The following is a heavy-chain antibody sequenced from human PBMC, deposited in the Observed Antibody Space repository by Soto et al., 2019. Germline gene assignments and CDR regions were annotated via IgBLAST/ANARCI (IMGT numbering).Heavy chain of an antibody. CDR3: AREGYYGSGSYREDINWFDP. V-gene: IGHV3-30-3*01. CDR2: ISYDGSNK. Sequence: PGGSLRLSCAASGFTFSSYAMHWVRQAPGKGLEGVAVISYDGSNKYYADSVKGRFTISRDNSKNTLYLQMNSLRAEDTAVYYCAREGYYGSGSYREDINWFDPWGQGTLVTVSS. CDR1: GFTFSSYA. D-gene: IGHD3-10*01. J-gene: IGHJ5*02.